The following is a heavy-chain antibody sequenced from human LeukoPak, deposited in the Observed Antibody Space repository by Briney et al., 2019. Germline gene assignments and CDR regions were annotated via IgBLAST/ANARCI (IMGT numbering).Heavy chain of an antibody. V-gene: IGHV1-69*13. D-gene: IGHD1-1*01. CDR3: ARARFGYNWNDVAYNWFDP. J-gene: IGHJ5*02. Sequence: ASVKVSCKASGGTFSGYAISWVRQAPGQGLEWMGGIIPIFGTANYAQKFQGRVTITADESTSTAYMELSSLRSEDTAVYYCARARFGYNWNDVAYNWFDPWGQGTLVTVSS. CDR1: GGTFSGYA. CDR2: IIPIFGTA.